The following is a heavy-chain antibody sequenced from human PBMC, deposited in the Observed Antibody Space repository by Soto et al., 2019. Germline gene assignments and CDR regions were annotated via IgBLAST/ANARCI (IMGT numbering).Heavy chain of an antibody. V-gene: IGHV3-30-3*01. CDR2: ISYDGSNK. CDR1: GFTFSSYA. D-gene: IGHD6-6*01. Sequence: QVQLVESGGGVVQPGRSLRLSCAASGFTFSSYAMHWVRQAPGKGLEWVAVISYDGSNKYYADSVKGRFTISRDNSKNTLYLQMNSLRAEDTAVYYCARPIAAIAARRHYYGMDVGGQGTTVTVSS. CDR3: ARPIAAIAARRHYYGMDV. J-gene: IGHJ6*02.